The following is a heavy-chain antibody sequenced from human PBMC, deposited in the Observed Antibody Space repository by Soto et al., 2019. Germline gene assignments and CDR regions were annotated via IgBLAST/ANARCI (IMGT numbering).Heavy chain of an antibody. J-gene: IGHJ6*03. D-gene: IGHD3-9*01. CDR2: IYSGGST. V-gene: IGHV3-53*04. CDR1: GFTVSSNY. Sequence: EVQLVESGGGLVQPGGSLRPSCAASGFTVSSNYMSWVRQAPGKGLEWVSVIYSGGSTYYADSVKGRFTISRHNSKNTLYLQMNSLRAEDTAVYYCARDLTYYDILTGSYYYYMDVWGKGTTVTVSS. CDR3: ARDLTYYDILTGSYYYYMDV.